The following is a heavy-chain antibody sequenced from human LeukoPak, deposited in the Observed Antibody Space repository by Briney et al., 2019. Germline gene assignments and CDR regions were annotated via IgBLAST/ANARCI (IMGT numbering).Heavy chain of an antibody. Sequence: PSETLSLTCTVSGASVSGSAYYWGWIRQPPGKVLEWIGYIYYSGSTNYNPSLKSRVTISLDTSKNQFSLKLSSVTAADTAMYYCARDQTYSYDSSGYYGDAFDIWGQGTMVTVSS. CDR2: IYYSGST. J-gene: IGHJ3*02. D-gene: IGHD3-22*01. V-gene: IGHV4-61*08. CDR3: ARDQTYSYDSSGYYGDAFDI. CDR1: GASVSGSAYY.